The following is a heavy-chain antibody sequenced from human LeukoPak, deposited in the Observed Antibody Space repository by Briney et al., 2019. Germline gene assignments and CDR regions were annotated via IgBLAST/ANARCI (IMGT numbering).Heavy chain of an antibody. D-gene: IGHD2-2*01. V-gene: IGHV3-21*01. CDR1: GFTFSSYS. CDR2: ISSSRSYI. Sequence: GGSLRLSCAASGFTFSSYSMNWVRQAPGKGLEWVSSISSSRSYIYYADSVKGRFTISRDNAKNSLYLQMNSLRAEDTAVYYCAKEFVVWGAFDIWGQGTMVTVSS. J-gene: IGHJ3*02. CDR3: AKEFVVWGAFDI.